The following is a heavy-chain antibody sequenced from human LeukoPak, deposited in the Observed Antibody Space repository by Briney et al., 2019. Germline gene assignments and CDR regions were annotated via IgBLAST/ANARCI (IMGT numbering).Heavy chain of an antibody. J-gene: IGHJ4*02. CDR3: AKRPSDYGDYVSYFDY. CDR2: ISDDGRRK. CDR1: GFSFISYG. D-gene: IGHD4-17*01. Sequence: GGSLRLSCAASGFSFISYGMHWVRQAPGKGLALVGVISDDGRRKDYADSVKGRFTISRDNSKDTLYLQMNSLRAEDTAVYYCAKRPSDYGDYVSYFDYWGQGTLVTVSS. V-gene: IGHV3-30*18.